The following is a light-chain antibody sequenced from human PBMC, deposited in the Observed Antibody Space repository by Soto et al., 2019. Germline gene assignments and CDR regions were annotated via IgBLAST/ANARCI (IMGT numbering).Light chain of an antibody. CDR3: QQYYSYRCT. CDR1: QTISSW. V-gene: IGKV1-5*01. J-gene: IGKJ2*02. Sequence: DIQMTQSPSTLSASVGDRVTITCRASQTISSWLAWYQKKPGKAPELLIYDASSLESGVPSRFSGSGSETEFTLTISSLQPDDSATYYCQQYYSYRCTFGQGTKLEIK. CDR2: DAS.